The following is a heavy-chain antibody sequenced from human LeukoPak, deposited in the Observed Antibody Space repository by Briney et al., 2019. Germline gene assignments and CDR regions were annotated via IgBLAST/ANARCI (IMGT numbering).Heavy chain of an antibody. CDR3: TTMTAVYYYGMDV. V-gene: IGHV3-15*01. J-gene: IGHJ6*02. Sequence: GGSLRLSCAASGFTFSNAWMSWVRQAPGKGLEWVGRIKSNTDGGTTDYAAPVKGRFTISRDDSKNTLYLQMNSLKTEDTAVYYCTTMTAVYYYGMDVWGQGTTVTVSS. D-gene: IGHD4-17*01. CDR2: IKSNTDGGTT. CDR1: GFTFSNAW.